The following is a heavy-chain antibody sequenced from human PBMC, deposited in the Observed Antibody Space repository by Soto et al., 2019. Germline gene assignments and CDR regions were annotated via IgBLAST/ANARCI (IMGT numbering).Heavy chain of an antibody. V-gene: IGHV3-33*01. CDR1: GFTFSSYG. Sequence: HPGGSLRLSCAASGFTFSSYGMHWVRQAPGKGLEWVAVIWYDGSNKYYADSVKGRFFISRDNAKNTVTLQMNNLTLDDTAVYYCATSFRYFDNWGQGTRVTVSS. J-gene: IGHJ4*02. D-gene: IGHD3-9*01. CDR3: ATSFRYFDN. CDR2: IWYDGSNK.